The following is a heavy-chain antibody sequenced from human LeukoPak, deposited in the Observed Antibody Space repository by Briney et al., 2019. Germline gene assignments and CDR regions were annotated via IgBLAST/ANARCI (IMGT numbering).Heavy chain of an antibody. V-gene: IGHV4-59*01. CDR2: IYKSGST. CDR3: ARDFFRDYFFDF. J-gene: IGHJ4*02. D-gene: IGHD3-10*01. CDR1: GGSISNNF. Sequence: PSETLSLSCTDSGGSISNNFWSWIRQSPGKGLEWLGYIYKSGSTNYNPSLKSRVTISVGTSKNQFSLKLSSVTAADTAVYYCARDFFRDYFFDFWGRGTLVTVSS.